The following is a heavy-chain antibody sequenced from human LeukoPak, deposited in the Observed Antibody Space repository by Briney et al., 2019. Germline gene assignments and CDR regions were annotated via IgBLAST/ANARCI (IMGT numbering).Heavy chain of an antibody. CDR3: AREAVDYDFWSGYYTGMSYYMDV. D-gene: IGHD3-3*01. CDR2: IIPIFGTA. Sequence: GASVKVSCKASGGTFSSYAISWVRQAPGQGLERMGGIIPIFGTANYAQKFQGRVTITTDESTSTAYMELSSLRSEDTAVYYCAREAVDYDFWSGYYTGMSYYMDVWGKGTTVTVSS. J-gene: IGHJ6*03. CDR1: GGTFSSYA. V-gene: IGHV1-69*05.